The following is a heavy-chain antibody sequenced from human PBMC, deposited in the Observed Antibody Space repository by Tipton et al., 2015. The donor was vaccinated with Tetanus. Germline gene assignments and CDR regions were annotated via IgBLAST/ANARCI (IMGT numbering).Heavy chain of an antibody. Sequence: QLVQSGPEVKKPGASVTVSCKASGYNFSSYDVNWVRRASGQGLEWLGWTNPLTGKTGYAEKFQGRVTMTADASISTAYLELTSLTSADTAVYYCARGRVGAAYWGQGSLVTVSS. CDR3: ARGRVGAAY. CDR1: GYNFSSYD. CDR2: TNPLTGKT. J-gene: IGHJ4*02. D-gene: IGHD2-15*01. V-gene: IGHV1-8*01.